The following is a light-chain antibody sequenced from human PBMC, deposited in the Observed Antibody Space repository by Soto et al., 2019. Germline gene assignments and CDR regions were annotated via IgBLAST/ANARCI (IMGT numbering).Light chain of an antibody. V-gene: IGKV1-39*01. CDR1: QSISTH. J-gene: IGKJ1*01. Sequence: DIQMTQSPSSLSASVGDRVAITCRASQSISTHLSWYQQKPGKAPKLLIYAASSLQSWVPSRFSGSGSGTDFTLTISSLQPEDSATYYCQQANSFPWTFGQGTKVDIK. CDR3: QQANSFPWT. CDR2: AAS.